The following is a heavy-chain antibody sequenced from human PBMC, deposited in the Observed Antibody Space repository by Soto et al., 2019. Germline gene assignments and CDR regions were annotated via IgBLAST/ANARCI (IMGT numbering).Heavy chain of an antibody. D-gene: IGHD5-18*01. CDR1: GGSFSGYY. V-gene: IGHV4-34*01. Sequence: PSETLSLTCAAYGGSFSGYYWSWIRQPPGKGLEWIGEINHSGSTNYNPSLKSRVTISVDTSKNQFSLKLSSVTAADTAVYYCARGKVEGYSYGRPRYSIWFDPWGQGTLVTVSS. CDR3: ARGKVEGYSYGRPRYSIWFDP. J-gene: IGHJ5*02. CDR2: INHSGST.